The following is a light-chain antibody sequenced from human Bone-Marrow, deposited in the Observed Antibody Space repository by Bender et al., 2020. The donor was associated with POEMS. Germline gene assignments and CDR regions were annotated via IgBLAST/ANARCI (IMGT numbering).Light chain of an antibody. Sequence: QLVLTQPPSASASLGASVKLTCTLSSGYSSYAIAWHQHQAEKGPRFLMKVDSDGSHEKGDGIPDRFSGSSYGAERYLTISNLQSEDEADYYCQTWGSGMRVFGTGTKVTVL. V-gene: IGLV4-69*01. CDR2: VDSDGSH. CDR3: QTWGSGMRV. J-gene: IGLJ1*01. CDR1: SGYSSYA.